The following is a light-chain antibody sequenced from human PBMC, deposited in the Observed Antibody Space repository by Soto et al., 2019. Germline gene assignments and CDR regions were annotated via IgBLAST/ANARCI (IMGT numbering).Light chain of an antibody. CDR3: QHTYNTPYT. J-gene: IGKJ2*01. CDR1: QSISTY. V-gene: IGKV1-39*01. Sequence: DIQMTQSPSSLSASVGDRVTIACRSSQSISTYLHWYQQKPGKAPKLLIYAASTLQGGVPSRFSGSGSGTDCTLTINSLQPDDFATYYCQHTYNTPYTFGQGTKLEIK. CDR2: AAS.